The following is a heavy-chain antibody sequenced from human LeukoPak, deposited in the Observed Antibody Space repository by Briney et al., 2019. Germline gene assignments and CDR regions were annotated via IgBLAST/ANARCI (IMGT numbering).Heavy chain of an antibody. D-gene: IGHD3-3*01. CDR1: GGSISSGSYY. CDR2: IYTSGST. J-gene: IGHJ5*02. V-gene: IGHV4-61*02. Sequence: PSETLSLTCTVSGGSISSGSYYWSWIRQPAGKGLEWIGRIYTSGSTNYNPSLKSRVTIPVDTSKNQFSLKLSSVTAADTAVYYCARADYDFWSGYSFNWFDPWGQGTLVTVSS. CDR3: ARADYDFWSGYSFNWFDP.